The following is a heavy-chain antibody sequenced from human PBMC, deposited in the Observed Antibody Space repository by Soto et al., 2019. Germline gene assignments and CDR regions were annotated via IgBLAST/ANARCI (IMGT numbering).Heavy chain of an antibody. V-gene: IGHV4-39*01. CDR3: ARLDGYGGLLDY. D-gene: IGHD2-21*01. CDR1: GGSISSTSHY. Sequence: QLQLQESGPGLVRPSETLSLTCTVSGGSISSTSHYWGWVRQPPGKWLEWIGSIYYTGSTYFRPSLRSRVTISVDTSKNQFSLKLNSVTAADTAVYFCARLDGYGGLLDYWGQGTLVTVSS. J-gene: IGHJ4*02. CDR2: IYYTGST.